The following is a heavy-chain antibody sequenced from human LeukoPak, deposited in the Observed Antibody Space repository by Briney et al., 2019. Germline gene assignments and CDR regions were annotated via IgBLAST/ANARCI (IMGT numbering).Heavy chain of an antibody. CDR3: ATIPGDCSSTSCYLWDY. J-gene: IGHJ4*02. Sequence: GASVKVSCKVSGYTLTELSMHWVRQAPGKGLEWMGGFDPEDGETIYAQKFQGRVTMTEDTSTDTAYMELSSLRSEDTAVYYCATIPGDCSSTSCYLWDYWGQGTQVTVSS. CDR1: GYTLTELS. D-gene: IGHD2-2*01. V-gene: IGHV1-24*01. CDR2: FDPEDGET.